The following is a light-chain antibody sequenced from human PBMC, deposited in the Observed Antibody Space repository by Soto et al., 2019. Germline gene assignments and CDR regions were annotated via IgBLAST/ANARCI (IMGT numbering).Light chain of an antibody. CDR2: DAS. CDR3: QQYNSYSFT. J-gene: IGKJ4*01. Sequence: DIQMTQSPSTLSASVGDRVTITCRASQSISSRLAWYQQKPGRAPKLLIYDASNLESGVPSRFSGSASGTEFTLTISSLQPDDFATYYCQQYNSYSFTFGGGTKVEIK. CDR1: QSISSR. V-gene: IGKV1-5*01.